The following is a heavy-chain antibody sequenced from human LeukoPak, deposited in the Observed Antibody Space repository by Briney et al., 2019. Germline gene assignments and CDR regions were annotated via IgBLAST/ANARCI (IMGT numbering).Heavy chain of an antibody. J-gene: IGHJ5*02. D-gene: IGHD2-15*01. V-gene: IGHV3-74*01. CDR2: INSDGSST. Sequence: PGGSLRLSCAASGFTVSSYWMHWVRQAPGKGLVWVSRINSDGSSTSYADSVKGRFTISRDNAKNTLYLQMNNLRAEDTAVYYCASLSFTGFDPWGQGTLVTVSS. CDR1: GFTVSSYW. CDR3: ASLSFTGFDP.